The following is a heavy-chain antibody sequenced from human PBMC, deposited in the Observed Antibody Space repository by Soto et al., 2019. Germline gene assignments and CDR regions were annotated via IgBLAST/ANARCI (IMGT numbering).Heavy chain of an antibody. V-gene: IGHV4-39*01. CDR1: GASIITDNYF. CDR2: ISYSGRT. Sequence: SETLSLTCTVSGASIITDNYFWVWIRQSPRRGLELIGSISYSGRTYDDPSLQSRVTISIDASKNQFSLKLTSVTTADTAVYYCARRRASDYGGNHHPYYFDRWGQGALVTVSS. D-gene: IGHD4-17*01. J-gene: IGHJ4*02. CDR3: ARRRASDYGGNHHPYYFDR.